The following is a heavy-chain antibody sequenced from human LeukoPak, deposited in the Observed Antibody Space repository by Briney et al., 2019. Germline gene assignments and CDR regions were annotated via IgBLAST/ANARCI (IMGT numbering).Heavy chain of an antibody. Sequence: GESLRISCKGSGYSFSNYWISWVRQMPGKGLEWMGRIDPSDSYTNYSPSFQGHVTISADKSISTAYLQWSSLKSSDTAMYYCVRQRSGSNVVLAVWGQGTTVTVSS. CDR1: GYSFSNYW. CDR2: IDPSDSYT. D-gene: IGHD2-21*01. J-gene: IGHJ6*02. V-gene: IGHV5-10-1*01. CDR3: VRQRSGSNVVLAV.